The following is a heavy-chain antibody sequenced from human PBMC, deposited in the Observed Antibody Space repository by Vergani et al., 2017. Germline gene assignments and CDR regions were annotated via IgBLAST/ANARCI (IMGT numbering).Heavy chain of an antibody. V-gene: IGHV3-15*01. CDR1: GFTFSSAW. Sequence: EVQPVESGGGLVKPGGSLRLSCTTSGFTFSSAWMSWVRQAPGKGLEWVARIRPKTDGETTDYAAPVKGRFTISRDDSKNTLYLQMNSLKTEDTAVYYFTTPTKWELRYYVDYWGQGTLVTVSS. J-gene: IGHJ4*02. CDR3: TTPTKWELRYYVDY. D-gene: IGHD3-9*01. CDR2: IRPKTDGETT.